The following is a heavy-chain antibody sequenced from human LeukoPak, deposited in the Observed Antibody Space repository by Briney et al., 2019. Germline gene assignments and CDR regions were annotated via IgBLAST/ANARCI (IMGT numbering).Heavy chain of an antibody. Sequence: ASVKVSCKASGYTFTGYYMHWVRQAPGQGLEWMGWINPNSGGTNYAQKFQGRVTMTRDTSISTAYMELSRLRSDDTAVYYCARPNFWSGYYQGYWGLGTLVTVSS. CDR1: GYTFTGYY. CDR3: ARPNFWSGYYQGY. J-gene: IGHJ4*02. V-gene: IGHV1-2*02. CDR2: INPNSGGT. D-gene: IGHD3-3*01.